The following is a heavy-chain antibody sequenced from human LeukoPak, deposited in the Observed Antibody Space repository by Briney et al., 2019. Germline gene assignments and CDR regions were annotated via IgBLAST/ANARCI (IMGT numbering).Heavy chain of an antibody. V-gene: IGHV3-30*02. Sequence: PGGSLRLSCAASGFTFSNYGMHWVRQAPGKGLEWVAFTRFDGSIKYYADSVKGRFTISRDNSKNALYLQMSSLRAEDTAVFYCAKASTQGDTALDYWGQGPPVTVSS. J-gene: IGHJ4*02. CDR2: TRFDGSIK. D-gene: IGHD5-18*01. CDR1: GFTFSNYG. CDR3: AKASTQGDTALDY.